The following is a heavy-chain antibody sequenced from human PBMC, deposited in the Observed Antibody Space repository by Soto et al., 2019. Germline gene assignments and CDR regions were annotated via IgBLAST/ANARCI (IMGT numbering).Heavy chain of an antibody. V-gene: IGHV2-5*02. CDR3: AHVLVVVANYGMDV. D-gene: IGHD2-15*01. J-gene: IGHJ6*02. CDR1: GFSLSTSGVG. CDR2: IYWDDDK. Sequence: QITLKESGPTLVKPTQTLTLTCTFSGFSLSTSGVGVGWIRQPPGKALEWLALIYWDDDKRYSPSLTSRLTITKDNSKNQLVLKMTNLDPVDTATYYCAHVLVVVANYGMDVWGQGTTVTVSS.